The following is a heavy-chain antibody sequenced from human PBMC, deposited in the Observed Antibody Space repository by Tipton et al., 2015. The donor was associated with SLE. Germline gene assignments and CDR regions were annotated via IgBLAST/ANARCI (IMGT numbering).Heavy chain of an antibody. V-gene: IGHV4-31*11. J-gene: IGHJ3*02. CDR1: GGSFSGYY. Sequence: TLSLTCAVYGGSFSGYYWSWIRQHPGKGLEWIGYIYYSGSTYYNPSFKSRVTISVDTSKNQFSLKLSSVTAADTAVYYCARKRNGMGIWGQGTMVTVSS. CDR3: ARKRNGMGI. CDR2: IYYSGST. D-gene: IGHD5-24*01.